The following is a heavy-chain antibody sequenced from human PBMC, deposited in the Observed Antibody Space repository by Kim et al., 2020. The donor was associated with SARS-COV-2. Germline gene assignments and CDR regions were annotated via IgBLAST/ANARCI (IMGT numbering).Heavy chain of an antibody. J-gene: IGHJ4*02. D-gene: IGHD2-21*02. CDR1: GFTFSDFG. V-gene: IGHV3-30*18. CDR2: ISYDGRNT. Sequence: GGSLRLSCAASGFTFSDFGMHWVRQAPGKGLEWVAVISYDGRNTYYGDSVKGRYTISRDNSKKRLYLQMNSLRAEDTAVYYCAKDQGGDHYFHYWGQGSLVIVSS. CDR3: AKDQGGDHYFHY.